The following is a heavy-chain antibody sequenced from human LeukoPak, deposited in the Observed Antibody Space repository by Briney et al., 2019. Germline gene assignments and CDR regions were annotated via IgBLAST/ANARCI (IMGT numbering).Heavy chain of an antibody. D-gene: IGHD3-10*01. CDR1: GFTFSSYW. J-gene: IGHJ5*02. CDR3: ARGCITMVRGVIIDWFDP. V-gene: IGHV3-7*03. Sequence: GWSLRLSCAASGFTFSSYWMSWVRQAPGKGLEGVANIKQDGSEKYYVDSVKGRFTISRDNAKNSLYLQMNSLRAEDTAVYYCARGCITMVRGVIIDWFDPWGQGTLVTVSS. CDR2: IKQDGSEK.